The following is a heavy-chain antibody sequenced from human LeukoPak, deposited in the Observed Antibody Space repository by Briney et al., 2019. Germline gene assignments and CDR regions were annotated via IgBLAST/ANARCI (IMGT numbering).Heavy chain of an antibody. Sequence: PSETLSLTCTVSGGSISSSSYYWGWIRQPPGKGLEWIGSIYYGGNTYYNPSLKSRVTISVDTSKNQFSLKLSSVTAADTAVYYCARDRFDDSSGYYYHYYYYMDVWGKGTTVTVSS. V-gene: IGHV4-39*07. D-gene: IGHD3-22*01. CDR2: IYYGGNT. J-gene: IGHJ6*03. CDR3: ARDRFDDSSGYYYHYYYYMDV. CDR1: GGSISSSSYY.